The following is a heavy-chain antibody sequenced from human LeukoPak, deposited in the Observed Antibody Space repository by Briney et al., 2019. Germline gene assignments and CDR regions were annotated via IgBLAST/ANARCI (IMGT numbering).Heavy chain of an antibody. J-gene: IGHJ4*02. V-gene: IGHV3-49*04. CDR3: SGDQTPYY. CDR1: GFTFGDYA. Sequence: SGGSLRLSCITSGFTFGDYAMTWVRQAPGKGLEWVGFIRSKVYGGTPEYAASVKGRFTISRNDSKGIAYLQMNSLKTEDTAVYYCSGDQTPYYWGQGTLVTVSS. CDR2: IRSKVYGGTP.